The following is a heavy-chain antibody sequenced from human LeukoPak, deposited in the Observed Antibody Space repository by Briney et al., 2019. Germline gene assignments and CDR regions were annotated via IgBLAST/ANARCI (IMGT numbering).Heavy chain of an antibody. CDR2: INSDSIST. J-gene: IGHJ4*02. D-gene: IGHD6-13*01. CDR3: ASSYSSPTSLVV. CDR1: GFIFSSYW. Sequence: GGSLRLSCAASGFIFSSYWMHWVRQAPGKGLVWVSRINSDSISTNYGDSVKGRFTISRDNAKNTLYLQMNSLRAEDRTVYYCASSYSSPTSLVVWGQGTLVTVSS. V-gene: IGHV3-74*01.